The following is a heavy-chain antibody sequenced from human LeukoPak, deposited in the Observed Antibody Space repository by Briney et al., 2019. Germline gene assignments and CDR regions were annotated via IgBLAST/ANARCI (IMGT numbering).Heavy chain of an antibody. V-gene: IGHV3-21*01. CDR2: ISSSSSYI. CDR3: AILWFGELLYADYFDY. CDR1: GFTFSTYW. D-gene: IGHD3-10*01. J-gene: IGHJ4*02. Sequence: PGGSLRLSCAASGFTFSTYWMHWVRQAPGKGLEWVSSISSSSSYIYYADSVKGRFTISRDNAKNSLHLQMNSLRAEDTAVYYCAILWFGELLYADYFDYWGQGTLVTVSS.